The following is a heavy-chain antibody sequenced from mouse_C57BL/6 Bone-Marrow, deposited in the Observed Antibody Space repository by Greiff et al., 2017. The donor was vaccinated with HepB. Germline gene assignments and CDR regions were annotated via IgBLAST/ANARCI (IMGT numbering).Heavy chain of an antibody. Sequence: VQLQQPGAELVKPGASVKLSCKASGYTFTSYWMQWVKQRPGQGLEWIGEIDPSDSYTNYNQKFKGKATLTVDTSSSTASMQLSSLTSEDSAVYYSARYDCRSYYAMDYWCRGHSVTVTS. CDR3: ARYDCRSYYAMDY. J-gene: IGHJ4*01. CDR2: IDPSDSYT. CDR1: GYTFTSYW. D-gene: IGHD2-4*01. V-gene: IGHV1-50*01.